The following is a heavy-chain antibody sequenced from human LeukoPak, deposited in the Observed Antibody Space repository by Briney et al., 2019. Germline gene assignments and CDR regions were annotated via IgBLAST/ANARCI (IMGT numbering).Heavy chain of an antibody. Sequence: SGGSLRLSCAASAFTFSTSGMHWVRQAPGKGLEWVAVISHDGSNKHYADSVKGRFTISRDNSKNTLYMQMNSLRAEDTAVYYCARGEKSWINGFDLWGQGTLVTVSS. CDR2: ISHDGSNK. CDR3: ARGEKSWINGFDL. V-gene: IGHV3-30*03. J-gene: IGHJ4*02. D-gene: IGHD2-8*01. CDR1: AFTFSTSG.